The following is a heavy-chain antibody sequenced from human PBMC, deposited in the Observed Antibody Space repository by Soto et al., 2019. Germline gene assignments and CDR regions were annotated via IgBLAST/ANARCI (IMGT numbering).Heavy chain of an antibody. V-gene: IGHV3-9*01. CDR2: ISWNSGSI. CDR3: AKAGISYARGNWFDP. J-gene: IGHJ5*02. CDR1: GFTFDDYA. D-gene: IGHD2-2*01. Sequence: EVQLVESGGGLVQPGRSLRLSCAASGFTFDDYAMHWVRQAPGKGLEWVSGISWNSGSIGYADSVKGRFTISRDNAKNSLYLQMNSLRAEDTALYYCAKAGISYARGNWFDPWGQGTLVTVSS.